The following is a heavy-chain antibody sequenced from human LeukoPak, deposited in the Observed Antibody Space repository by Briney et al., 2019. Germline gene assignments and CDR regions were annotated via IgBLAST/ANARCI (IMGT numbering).Heavy chain of an antibody. J-gene: IGHJ4*02. CDR3: ARRRDLYSGSYYPFDY. V-gene: IGHV5-51*01. D-gene: IGHD1-26*01. CDR1: GYSFTSYW. CDR2: IYPGDSDA. Sequence: GESLKISCKGSGYSFTSYWIGWVRAMPGKGLKWMGIIYPGDSDARYSPSFQGQVTISADKSISTAYLQWSSLKASDTAMYYCARRRDLYSGSYYPFDYWGQGTLVTVSS.